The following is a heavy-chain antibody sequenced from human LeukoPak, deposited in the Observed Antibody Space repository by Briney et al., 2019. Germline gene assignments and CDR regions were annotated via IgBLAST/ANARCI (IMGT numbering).Heavy chain of an antibody. D-gene: IGHD6-13*01. CDR3: ASGSPGYSSSWSNY. CDR2: INSDGTST. V-gene: IGHV3-74*01. CDR1: GSTFSSYW. J-gene: IGHJ4*02. Sequence: GGSLRLSCAASGSTFSSYWMHWVRQAPGKGLVWVSRINSDGTSTSYADSVKGRFTISRDNAKNTLSLQMSSLRAEDTAMYYCASGSPGYSSSWSNYWGQGTLVTVSS.